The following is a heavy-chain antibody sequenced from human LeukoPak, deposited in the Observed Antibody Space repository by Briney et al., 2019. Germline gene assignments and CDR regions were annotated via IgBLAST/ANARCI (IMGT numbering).Heavy chain of an antibody. V-gene: IGHV4-39*01. CDR3: AGHFPGGYRLDAFDI. CDR2: TYYSGCT. Sequence: PSETLSLTCTVSGGSISSSSYYWGWIRQPPGKGLEWIGSTYYSGCTYYNPSLKSRVTISVDTSKNQFSLKLSSVTAADTAVYYCAGHFPGGYRLDAFDIWGQGTMVTVSS. J-gene: IGHJ3*02. D-gene: IGHD5-18*01. CDR1: GGSISSSSYY.